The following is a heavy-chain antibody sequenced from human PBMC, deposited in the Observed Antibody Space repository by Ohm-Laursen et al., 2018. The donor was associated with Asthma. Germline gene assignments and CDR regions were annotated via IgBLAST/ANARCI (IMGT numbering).Heavy chain of an antibody. J-gene: IGHJ5*02. V-gene: IGHV4-61*08. CDR2: IHDSGNT. CDR3: ARGVVSRTTPNWFDP. D-gene: IGHD2/OR15-2a*01. Sequence: SETLSPTWAVSGGSISSGGFYWHWIRQPPGKGLEWIGYIHDSGNTQYNPSLKSRVTISLDTSKRQFSLSLNSASAADTAVYYCARGVVSRTTPNWFDPWGQGTLVTVSS. CDR1: GGSISSGGFY.